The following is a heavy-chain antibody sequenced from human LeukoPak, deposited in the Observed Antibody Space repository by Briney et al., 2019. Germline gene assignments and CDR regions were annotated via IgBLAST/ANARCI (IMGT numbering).Heavy chain of an antibody. Sequence: GGSLRLSCAASGFSFSNYAMNWVRQAPGKGLEWVSSISGGGETTYYADSAKGRFTISRDNSQNTLYLQMNSLRAEDTAVYYCARDYADYVGYFFFDYWGQGTLVTVSS. D-gene: IGHD4-17*01. CDR3: ARDYADYVGYFFFDY. V-gene: IGHV3-23*01. CDR1: GFSFSNYA. CDR2: ISGGGETT. J-gene: IGHJ4*02.